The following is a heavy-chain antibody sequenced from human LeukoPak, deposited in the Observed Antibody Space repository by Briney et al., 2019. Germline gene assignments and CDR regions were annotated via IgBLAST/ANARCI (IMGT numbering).Heavy chain of an antibody. CDR1: GFTFSSYW. D-gene: IGHD4-23*01. CDR2: INSDGNNR. V-gene: IGHV3-74*01. Sequence: PGGSLRLSCAASGFTFSSYWMHWVRQAPGKGLLWVSLINSDGNNRGYADSVKGRFTISRDNAKNSVYLQMNSLRAEDTAVYYCAREQYGGKDYWGQGNLVTVSS. J-gene: IGHJ4*02. CDR3: AREQYGGKDY.